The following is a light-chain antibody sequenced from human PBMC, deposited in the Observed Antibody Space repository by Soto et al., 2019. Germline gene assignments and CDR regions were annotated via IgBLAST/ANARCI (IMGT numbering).Light chain of an antibody. Sequence: QSVLTQPPSVSGAPGQRVTISCTGSSSNIGAGYDVHWYQQLPGTAPKLLSYGNSNRPSGVPDRFSRSKSGTSASLDITGLQAEDEADYYCQSYDSSLSAVVFGGGTKRTVL. J-gene: IGLJ2*01. V-gene: IGLV1-40*01. CDR2: GNS. CDR3: QSYDSSLSAVV. CDR1: SSNIGAGYD.